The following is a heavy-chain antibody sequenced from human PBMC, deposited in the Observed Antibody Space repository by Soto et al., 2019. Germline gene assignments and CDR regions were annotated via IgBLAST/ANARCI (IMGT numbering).Heavy chain of an antibody. J-gene: IGHJ6*02. Sequence: SETLSLTCTVSGGSISSYYWSWIRQPPGKGLEWIGYIYYSGSTYYNPSLKSRVTISVDTSKNQFSLKLSSVTAADTAVYYCARTIFGAYYGMDVWGQGTTVTVSS. CDR2: IYYSGST. D-gene: IGHD3-3*01. CDR3: ARTIFGAYYGMDV. CDR1: GGSISSYY. V-gene: IGHV4-59*04.